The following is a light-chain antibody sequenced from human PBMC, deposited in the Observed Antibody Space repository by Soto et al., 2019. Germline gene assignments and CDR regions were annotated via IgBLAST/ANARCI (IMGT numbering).Light chain of an antibody. Sequence: EIVMTQSPATLSVSPGERATLSCRASQSVSSNLAWYQQKPGQAPRPLIYGASTRATGIPARFSGSGSGTEFTLTISSLQSEDFAVYYCQQYNNWPPLITFGPGTKVDIK. CDR3: QQYNNWPPLIT. J-gene: IGKJ3*01. CDR2: GAS. CDR1: QSVSSN. V-gene: IGKV3-15*01.